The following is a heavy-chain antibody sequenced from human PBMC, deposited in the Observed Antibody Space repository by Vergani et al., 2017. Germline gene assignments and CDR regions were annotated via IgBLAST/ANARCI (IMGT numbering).Heavy chain of an antibody. D-gene: IGHD2-2*01. CDR1: GFTFSDYG. CDR3: AKDGFCSSTSCYXLPQFYYYYYYMDV. J-gene: IGHJ6*03. CDR2: ISYDGSNK. V-gene: IGHV3-30*18. Sequence: QVQLVESGGGVVQPGRSLTLSCAASGFTFSDYGMHWVRQAPGKGLEWVAVISYDGSNKYYADSVKGRFTISRDNSKNTLYLQMNSLRAEDTAVYYCAKDGFCSSTSCYXLPQFYYYYYYMDVWGKGTTVTVSS.